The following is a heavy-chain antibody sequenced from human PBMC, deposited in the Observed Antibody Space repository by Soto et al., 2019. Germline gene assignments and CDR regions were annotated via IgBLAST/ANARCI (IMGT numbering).Heavy chain of an antibody. J-gene: IGHJ5*02. CDR3: ARDYNGDNGRAFDP. CDR2: IYTSGNT. CDR1: GGSISNYY. V-gene: IGHV4-4*07. D-gene: IGHD4-17*01. Sequence: QVQLQESGPGLVKPSETLSLTCTVSGGSISNYYWSWIRQPAGKGLEWIGRIYTSGNTNYNPSLKGPVTISVDMAKNQFPPEPSSVAAPDPAVYYWARDYNGDNGRAFDPWGQGTLVTVSS.